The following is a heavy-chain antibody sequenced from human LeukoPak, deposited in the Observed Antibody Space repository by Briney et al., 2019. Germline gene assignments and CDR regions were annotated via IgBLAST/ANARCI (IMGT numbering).Heavy chain of an antibody. CDR1: GYTFTGYY. CDR3: ARFPAGGVVIRKYYFDY. V-gene: IGHV1-2*02. J-gene: IGHJ4*02. Sequence: ASVKVSCKASGYTFTGYYLHWVRQAPGQGLEWMGWINPNSGGTNYAQKFQGRVTMTRDTSISTAYMELSRLRYDDTAVFYCARFPAGGVVIRKYYFDYWGQGTLVTVSS. D-gene: IGHD3-3*01. CDR2: INPNSGGT.